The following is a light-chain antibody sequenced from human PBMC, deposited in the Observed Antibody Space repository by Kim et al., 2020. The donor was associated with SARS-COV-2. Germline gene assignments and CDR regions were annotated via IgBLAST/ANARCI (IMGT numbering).Light chain of an antibody. CDR3: CSYAGSNDFV. CDR2: EVT. Sequence: QSALTQPRSVSGSPGQSVTISCTGTSSDVGGYKYVSWYQHHPGKAPKVIIYEVTQRPSGVPDRFSGFKSGNTASLTISGLQAEDEADYYCCSYAGSNDFVLGSGTKVTVL. CDR1: SSDVGGYKY. J-gene: IGLJ1*01. V-gene: IGLV2-11*01.